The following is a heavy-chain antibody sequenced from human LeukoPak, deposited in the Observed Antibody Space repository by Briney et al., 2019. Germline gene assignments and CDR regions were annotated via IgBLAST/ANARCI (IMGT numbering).Heavy chain of an antibody. J-gene: IGHJ5*02. Sequence: SETLSLTCTVSGGSISSYYWSWIRQPPGKGLEWIGYIYYSGSTNYNPSLKSRVTISVDTSKNQFSLKLSSVTAADTAVYYCARWDYYGPRWFDPWGQGTPVTVSS. CDR1: GGSISSYY. CDR2: IYYSGST. V-gene: IGHV4-59*01. CDR3: ARWDYYGPRWFDP. D-gene: IGHD3-10*01.